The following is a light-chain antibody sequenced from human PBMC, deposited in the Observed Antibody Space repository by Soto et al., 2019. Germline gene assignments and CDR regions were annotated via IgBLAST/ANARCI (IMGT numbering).Light chain of an antibody. V-gene: IGLV1-44*01. CDR1: SSNIGSTT. J-gene: IGLJ3*02. Sequence: QSVLTQPPSASGTPGQRVTIACSGSSSNIGSTTVKWYQQLPGTAPKLLIYNNNQRPSGVPDRFSGSKSGTSASLAISALQSEDEADYYCADWDDSLNGVVFGGGTKLTVL. CDR2: NNN. CDR3: ADWDDSLNGVV.